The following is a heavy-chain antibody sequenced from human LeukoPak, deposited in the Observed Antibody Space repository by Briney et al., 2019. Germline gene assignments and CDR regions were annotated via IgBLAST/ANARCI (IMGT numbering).Heavy chain of an antibody. CDR3: ARVFKDFWSGRPYYFDY. CDR1: GGSFSGYY. Sequence: PSETLSLTCAVYGGSFSGYYWSWIRQPPGKGLEWIGEINHSGSTNYNPSPKSRVTISVDTSKNQFSLKLSSVTAADTAVYYCARVFKDFWSGRPYYFDYWGQGTLVTVSS. D-gene: IGHD3-3*01. V-gene: IGHV4-34*01. J-gene: IGHJ4*02. CDR2: INHSGST.